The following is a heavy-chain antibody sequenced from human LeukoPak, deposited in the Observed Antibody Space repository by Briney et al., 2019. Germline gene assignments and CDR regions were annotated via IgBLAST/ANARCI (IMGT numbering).Heavy chain of an antibody. CDR3: ARDLTPFYSGTYYDAFDI. CDR2: IKQDGSEK. D-gene: IGHD1-26*01. V-gene: IGHV3-7*01. Sequence: GGSLRLSCAASGFTFSSYWMSWVRQAPGKGLEWVANIKQDGSEKYYVDSVKGRFTISRDNAKNSLYLQMSSLRAEDTAVYYCARDLTPFYSGTYYDAFDIWGQGTMVTVSS. CDR1: GFTFSSYW. J-gene: IGHJ3*02.